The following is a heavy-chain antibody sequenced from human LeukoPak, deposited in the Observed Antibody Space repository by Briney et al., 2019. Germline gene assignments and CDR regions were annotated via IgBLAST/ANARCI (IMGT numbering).Heavy chain of an antibody. CDR2: ISTSSSYI. V-gene: IGHV3-21*01. J-gene: IGHJ4*02. D-gene: IGHD4/OR15-4a*01. CDR3: ARDWCPLDY. Sequence: GGSLRLSRAASGFTFSTHSMNWVRQAPGKGLEWVSSISTSSSYIYYADSVKGRFTISRDNAKNSLYLQMNSLRAEDTAVYYCARDWCPLDYWGQGTLVTVSS. CDR1: GFTFSTHS.